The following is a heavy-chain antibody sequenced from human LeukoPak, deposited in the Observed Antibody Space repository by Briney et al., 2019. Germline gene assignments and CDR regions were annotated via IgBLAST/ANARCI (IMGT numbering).Heavy chain of an antibody. CDR3: ATGIAVAGNLGPYYYGMDV. V-gene: IGHV3-11*01. Sequence: PGGSLRLSCAASGFTFSDYYMSWIRQAPGKGLEWVSYISSSGSTIYYADSVKGRFTISRDNAKNSLYLQMNSLRAEDTAVYYCATGIAVAGNLGPYYYGMDVWGQGTTVTVSS. J-gene: IGHJ6*02. CDR2: ISSSGSTI. CDR1: GFTFSDYY. D-gene: IGHD6-19*01.